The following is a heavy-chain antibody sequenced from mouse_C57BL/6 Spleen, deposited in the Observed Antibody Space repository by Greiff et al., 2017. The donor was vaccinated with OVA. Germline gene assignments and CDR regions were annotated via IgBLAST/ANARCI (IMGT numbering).Heavy chain of an antibody. CDR3: ARRGNGYYASYFDV. CDR2: IYWDDDK. CDR1: GFSLSTSGMG. D-gene: IGHD2-3*01. Sequence: VKLMESGPGILQSSQTLSLTCSFSGFSLSTSGMGVSWIRQPSGKGLEWLAHIYWDDDKRYNPSLKSRLTISKDTSRNQVFLKITSVDTADTATYYCARRGNGYYASYFDVWGTGTTVTVSS. V-gene: IGHV8-12*01. J-gene: IGHJ1*03.